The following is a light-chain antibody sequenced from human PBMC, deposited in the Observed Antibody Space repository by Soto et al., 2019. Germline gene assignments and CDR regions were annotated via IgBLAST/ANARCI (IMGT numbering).Light chain of an antibody. Sequence: QSALTQPASVSGSPGQSIIISCTGTSSDVGTDYVVSWYQQHPGKAPKLMIYDVSSRPSGVSNRFSGSKSGNTASLTISGLQAEDEADYYCSSYTSSSTYVFGTGTKLTVL. CDR2: DVS. CDR3: SSYTSSSTYV. CDR1: SSDVGTDYV. J-gene: IGLJ1*01. V-gene: IGLV2-14*01.